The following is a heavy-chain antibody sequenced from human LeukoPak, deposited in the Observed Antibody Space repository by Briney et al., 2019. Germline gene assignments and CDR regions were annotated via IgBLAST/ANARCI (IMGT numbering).Heavy chain of an antibody. D-gene: IGHD3-10*01. Sequence: SETLSLTCIVSGGSISSSSYYWGWIRQPPGKGLEWIGSFFYNENAYFNPSLKSRATMSVDTSKNQFSLTLGSMTATDTAVYYCARLMIRGVIVERGRGTLVTVSS. CDR3: ARLMIRGVIVE. CDR1: GGSISSSSYY. CDR2: FFYNENA. V-gene: IGHV4-39*01. J-gene: IGHJ4*02.